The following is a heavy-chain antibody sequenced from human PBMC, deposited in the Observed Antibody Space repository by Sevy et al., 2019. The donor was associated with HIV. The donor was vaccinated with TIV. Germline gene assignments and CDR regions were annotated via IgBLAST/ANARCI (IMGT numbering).Heavy chain of an antibody. J-gene: IGHJ4*02. D-gene: IGHD3-10*01. Sequence: ASVKVSCKASGYTFTSYGISWVRQAPGQGLEWMGWISAYNGNTNYAQKLQGRVTMTTDTSTSTAYMELGSLGSDDTAVYYCARGEITMVQGVIIKGAYFDYWGQGTLVTVSS. CDR3: ARGEITMVQGVIIKGAYFDY. CDR1: GYTFTSYG. CDR2: ISAYNGNT. V-gene: IGHV1-18*01.